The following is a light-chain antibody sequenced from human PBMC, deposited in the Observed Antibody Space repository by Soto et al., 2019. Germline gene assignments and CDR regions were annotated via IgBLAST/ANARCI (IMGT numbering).Light chain of an antibody. CDR1: LSNIGAGYD. V-gene: IGLV1-40*01. Sequence: QSVLTQPPSVSGAPGQRVTISCTGSLSNIGAGYDVHWYQQLPGTAPKLLIYGNINRPSGVPDRFSGSKSGASGSLVITGLQAEDEADYYCQSYDRSLSAYVFGTGTKVTVL. CDR2: GNI. CDR3: QSYDRSLSAYV. J-gene: IGLJ1*01.